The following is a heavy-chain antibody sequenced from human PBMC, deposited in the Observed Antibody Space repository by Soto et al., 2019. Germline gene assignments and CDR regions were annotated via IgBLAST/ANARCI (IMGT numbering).Heavy chain of an antibody. D-gene: IGHD6-19*01. CDR1: GYMFTSYW. CDR3: ARRITSSTGWDY. CDR2: IHGGDSNT. J-gene: IGHJ4*02. V-gene: IGHV5-51*01. Sequence: LGESLKISCQGSGYMFTSYWIGWVRQMPGKGLEWMGIIHGGDSNTRYSPSFDGQVTISTDKSINTAYLQWSSLKASDTAMYYCARRITSSTGWDYWGQGTLVTVSS.